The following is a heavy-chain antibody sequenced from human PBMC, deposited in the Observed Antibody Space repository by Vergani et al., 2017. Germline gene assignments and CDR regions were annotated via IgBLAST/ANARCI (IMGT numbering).Heavy chain of an antibody. CDR3: ARLREYPIKIDY. CDR1: GGSINNYY. CDR2: IYYSGST. V-gene: IGHV4-59*01. Sequence: QVQLQQWGAGLLKPSETLSLTCTVSGGSINNYYWSWIRQPPGKGLEWIGYIYYSGSTSYNPSLKSRVTISVDTSKNQLSLHLSSVTAADTAVYYCARLREYPIKIDYWGQGTLVTVSS. J-gene: IGHJ4*02. D-gene: IGHD2-2*01.